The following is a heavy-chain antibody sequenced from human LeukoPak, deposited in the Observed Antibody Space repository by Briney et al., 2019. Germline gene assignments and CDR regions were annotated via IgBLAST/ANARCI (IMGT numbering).Heavy chain of an antibody. V-gene: IGHV1-18*01. CDR2: ISAYNGNT. Sequence: ASVKVSCKASGYTLTSYGISWVRQAPGQGLEWMGWISAYNGNTNYAQKLQGRVTMTTDTSTSTAYMELRSLRSDDTAVYYCACLQWLVHDRYYDYWGQGTLVTVSS. CDR3: ACLQWLVHDRYYDY. CDR1: GYTLTSYG. J-gene: IGHJ4*02. D-gene: IGHD6-19*01.